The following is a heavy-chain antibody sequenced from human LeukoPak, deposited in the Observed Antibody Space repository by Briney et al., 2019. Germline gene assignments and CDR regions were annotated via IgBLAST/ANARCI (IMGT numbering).Heavy chain of an antibody. CDR2: IYYTGST. V-gene: IGHV4-59*08. D-gene: IGHD2-21*02. J-gene: IGHJ3*02. CDR3: ARRSVVTAINFDAFDI. CDR1: GGSISSYY. Sequence: SETLSLTCTVSGGSISSYYWNWIRQPPGKGLEWIGYIYYTGSTNYNPSLKSRVTISLDTSKNQFSLKLSSVTAADTAVYYCARRSVVTAINFDAFDIWGQGAMVTVSS.